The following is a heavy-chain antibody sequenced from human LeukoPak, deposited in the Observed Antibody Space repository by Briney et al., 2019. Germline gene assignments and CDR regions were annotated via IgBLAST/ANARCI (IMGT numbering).Heavy chain of an antibody. CDR3: ARVPGGIIAAADNPYNWNDQLDY. CDR2: ISAYNRNT. V-gene: IGHV1-18*01. D-gene: IGHD1-20*01. Sequence: ASVKVSCKASGYTFTSYGISWVRPAPGQGLEWMGWISAYNRNTNYAQKLQGRVTMTTDTSTSTAYMELRSLRSDDTAVYYCARVPGGIIAAADNPYNWNDQLDYWGQGTLVTVSS. J-gene: IGHJ4*02. CDR1: GYTFTSYG.